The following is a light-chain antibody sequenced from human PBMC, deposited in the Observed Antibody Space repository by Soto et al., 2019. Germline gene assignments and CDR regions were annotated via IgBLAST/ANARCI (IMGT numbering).Light chain of an antibody. Sequence: EIVLTQSPATLSLSPGERATLACRASQSVSSYFDWYQQKPGQAPRLLIYDASNRATGIPARFSGSGSGTDFTLTIRRLEPEDFAVYYCQQRSNWPLTLGQGTKVEIK. CDR1: QSVSSY. V-gene: IGKV3-11*01. CDR2: DAS. CDR3: QQRSNWPLT. J-gene: IGKJ1*01.